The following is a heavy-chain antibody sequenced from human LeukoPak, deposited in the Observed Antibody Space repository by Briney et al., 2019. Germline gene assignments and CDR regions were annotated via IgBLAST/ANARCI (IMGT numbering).Heavy chain of an antibody. Sequence: GGSLRLSCAASGFTLSRHWVSWVRQAPGKGLEWVANIKEDGSQKYYVDAVKGRFTISRDNAKNSLYLQMNSLRVEDTAVYFCARLGYPWYYDYWGQGTLVTVSS. V-gene: IGHV3-7*01. CDR3: ARLGYPWYYDY. J-gene: IGHJ4*02. CDR1: GFTLSRHW. CDR2: IKEDGSQK. D-gene: IGHD2-15*01.